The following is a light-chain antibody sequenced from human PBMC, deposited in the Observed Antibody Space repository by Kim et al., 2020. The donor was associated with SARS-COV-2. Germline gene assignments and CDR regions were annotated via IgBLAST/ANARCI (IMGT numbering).Light chain of an antibody. Sequence: SASVGDRVTITCRASQAIRNDLAWYQQKPGRAPQLLIYAASTLLSGVPSRFSGSGSDTDFTLTVSSLQPEDFATYYCLQDYTYPRTFGQGTKVDIK. V-gene: IGKV1-6*01. CDR2: AAS. J-gene: IGKJ1*01. CDR1: QAIRND. CDR3: LQDYTYPRT.